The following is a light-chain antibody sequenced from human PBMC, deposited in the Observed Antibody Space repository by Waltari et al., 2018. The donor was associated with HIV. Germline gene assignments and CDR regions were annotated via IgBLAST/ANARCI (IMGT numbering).Light chain of an antibody. V-gene: IGLV2-14*01. J-gene: IGLJ3*02. Sequence: QSALTQPASVSGSPGQSITISCTGTSSDVGGYNYVSWYQQHPGKAPNLLIYKVSNRHSGVANRFAGSKSGNTASLTISGLQAEDEADYYCNSYTSISTGVFGGGTKLTVL. CDR1: SSDVGGYNY. CDR2: KVS. CDR3: NSYTSISTGV.